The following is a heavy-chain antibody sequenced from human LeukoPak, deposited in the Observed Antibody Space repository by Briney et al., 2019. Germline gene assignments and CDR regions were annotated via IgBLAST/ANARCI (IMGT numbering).Heavy chain of an antibody. CDR2: IYTGGST. CDR3: ARQPPQYYGMDV. D-gene: IGHD1-14*01. V-gene: IGHV4-4*07. J-gene: IGHJ6*02. CDR1: GGSFSNYY. Sequence: SETLSLTCTVSGGSFSNYYWSWIRQPAGKGLEWIGRIYTGGSTNYNPSVKSRVTMSVDTSNNQFSLKLTSVTAADTAVHYCARQPPQYYGMDVWGQGTTVTVSS.